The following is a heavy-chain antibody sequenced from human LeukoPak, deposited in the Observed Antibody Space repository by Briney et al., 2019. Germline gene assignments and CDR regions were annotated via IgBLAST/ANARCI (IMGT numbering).Heavy chain of an antibody. Sequence: SETLSLTCTVSGGSISTYYWSWIRQPAGKGLEWIGRIYTSGSTNYNPSLKSRVTMSVDTSKHQFSLKLSSVTAADTAVYYCARVPTWFGELLDAFDIWGQGTMVTVSS. CDR2: IYTSGST. J-gene: IGHJ3*02. CDR3: ARVPTWFGELLDAFDI. CDR1: GGSISTYY. D-gene: IGHD3-10*01. V-gene: IGHV4-4*07.